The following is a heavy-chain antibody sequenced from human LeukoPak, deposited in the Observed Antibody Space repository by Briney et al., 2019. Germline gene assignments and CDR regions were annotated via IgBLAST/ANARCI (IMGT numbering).Heavy chain of an antibody. D-gene: IGHD6-13*01. Sequence: KAGGSLRLSCAASGFTFSDYYMNWIRQAPGKGLEWVSYISSSGSTIYYADSVKGRFTISRDNAKNSLYLQMNSLRAEDTALYYCAKALRQQLVSCFDYWGQGTLVTVSS. V-gene: IGHV3-11*01. CDR3: AKALRQQLVSCFDY. CDR1: GFTFSDYY. CDR2: ISSSGSTI. J-gene: IGHJ4*02.